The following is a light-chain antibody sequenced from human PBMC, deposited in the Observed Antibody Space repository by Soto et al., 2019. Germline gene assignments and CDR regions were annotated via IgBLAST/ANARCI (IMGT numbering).Light chain of an antibody. J-gene: IGKJ2*01. Sequence: EIVLTQSPATLSLSPGERATLSCRASQSVNSYLAWYQQKCGQAPRLLIYDTSNRATGIPDRFSGSGSGTDFTLTISSLEPEDLAVYYCQQRSSWPTFGQGTRLEIK. CDR1: QSVNSY. CDR2: DTS. V-gene: IGKV3-11*01. CDR3: QQRSSWPT.